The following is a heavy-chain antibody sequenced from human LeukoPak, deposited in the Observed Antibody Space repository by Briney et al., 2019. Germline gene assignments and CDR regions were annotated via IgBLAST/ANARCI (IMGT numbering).Heavy chain of an antibody. CDR3: ATAGSHYFDY. V-gene: IGHV3-53*01. CDR1: GFPVSSNY. CDR2: IYNDGTRT. Sequence: GGSLRLSCAASGFPVSSNYMSWVRQAPGKGLEWVSLIYNDGTRTYYADSVKGRFTISRDTSSGTVYLQMDSLRPEDTAVYYCATAGSHYFDYWGQGTLVTVSS. D-gene: IGHD5-12*01. J-gene: IGHJ4*02.